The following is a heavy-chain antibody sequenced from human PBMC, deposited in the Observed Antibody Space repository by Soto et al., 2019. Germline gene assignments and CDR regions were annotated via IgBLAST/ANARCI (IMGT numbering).Heavy chain of an antibody. CDR1: GCTLTTFY. V-gene: IGHV1-46*01. D-gene: IGHD6-13*01. J-gene: IGHJ4*02. CDR3: ASSLVSSSYIHYFDY. Sequence: ASVKVSCKASGCTLTTFYIYWVRQAPGQGLEWMGIINPSGGSTSNAQRFQARVTMARDTSTSTLYMELSSLRSEDSLRSEDTAVYYCASSLVSSSYIHYFDYWGQGTLVTVSS. CDR2: INPSGGST.